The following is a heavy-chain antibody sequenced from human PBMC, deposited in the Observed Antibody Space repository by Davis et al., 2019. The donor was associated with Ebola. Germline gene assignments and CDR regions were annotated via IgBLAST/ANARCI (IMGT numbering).Heavy chain of an antibody. J-gene: IGHJ4*02. CDR2: INHSGST. V-gene: IGHV4-34*01. D-gene: IGHD6-13*01. CDR3: ARGTGRSSWYY. Sequence: GSLRLSCTVSSGSISGDYWSWIRQPPRKGLEWIGEINHSGSTNYNLSLKSRVTISVDTSKNQFSLKLSSVTAADTAVYYCARGTGRSSWYYWCQGTLVTVSS. CDR1: SGSISGDY.